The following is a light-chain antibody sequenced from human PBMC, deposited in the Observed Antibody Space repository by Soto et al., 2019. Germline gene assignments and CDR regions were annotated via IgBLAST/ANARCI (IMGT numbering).Light chain of an antibody. CDR3: QQSYSTPWT. V-gene: IGKV1-39*01. Sequence: DIQMTQSPSSLSASVGDRVTITCRASQSISSYLNWYQQKLGKAPKLLIYAASSLQSGVSSRFSGSGSGTDFTLTISSLQPEDFATYYCQQSYSTPWTFGQGTKVEIK. CDR1: QSISSY. J-gene: IGKJ1*01. CDR2: AAS.